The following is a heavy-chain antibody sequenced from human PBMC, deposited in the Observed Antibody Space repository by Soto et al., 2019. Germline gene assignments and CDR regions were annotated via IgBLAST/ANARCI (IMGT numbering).Heavy chain of an antibody. CDR3: ARESGGYDSSTRYGLDV. V-gene: IGHV4-31*03. CDR1: GGSISSVGHY. D-gene: IGHD6-25*01. Sequence: SETLSLTCSVSGGSISSVGHYWTWIRQQPGKGLEWIGYIYYSGSTDYNPSLKSRVTISVDRSKNQFSLNLSSVTAADTAIYYCARESGGYDSSTRYGLDVWGQGTTVTVSS. J-gene: IGHJ6*02. CDR2: IYYSGST.